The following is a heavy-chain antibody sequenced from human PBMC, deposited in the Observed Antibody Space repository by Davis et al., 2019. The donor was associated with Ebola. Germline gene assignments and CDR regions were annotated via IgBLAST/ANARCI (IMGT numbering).Heavy chain of an antibody. CDR3: ARAHIRTIFGVVIIDWFDP. CDR1: GYTFTSYA. Sequence: AASVKVSCKASGYTFTSYAMHWVRQAPGQRLEWMGWINAGNGNTKYSQKLQGRVTMTTDTSTSTAYMELRSLRSDDTAVYYCARAHIRTIFGVVIIDWFDPWGQGTLVTVSS. J-gene: IGHJ5*02. V-gene: IGHV1-3*01. CDR2: INAGNGNT. D-gene: IGHD3-3*01.